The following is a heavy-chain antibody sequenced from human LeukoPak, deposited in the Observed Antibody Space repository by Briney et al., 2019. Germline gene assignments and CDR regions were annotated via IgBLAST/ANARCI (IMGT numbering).Heavy chain of an antibody. CDR3: AKLYYDFWSAIPDAFDI. D-gene: IGHD3-3*01. Sequence: GGSLRLSCAASGFTFSSYGMHWVRQAPGKGLEWVAFIRYDGSNKYYADSVKGRFTISRDNSKNTLYLQMNSLRAEDTAVYYCAKLYYDFWSAIPDAFDIWGQGTMVTVSS. CDR2: IRYDGSNK. CDR1: GFTFSSYG. J-gene: IGHJ3*02. V-gene: IGHV3-30*02.